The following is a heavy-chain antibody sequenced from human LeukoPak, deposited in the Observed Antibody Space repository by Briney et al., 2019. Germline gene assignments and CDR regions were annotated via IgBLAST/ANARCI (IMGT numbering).Heavy chain of an antibody. CDR3: ARDRIQLYDNWFDP. V-gene: IGHV1-18*01. CDR2: ISAYNGNT. CDR1: GYTFTSYG. D-gene: IGHD5-18*01. Sequence: ASVKVSCKASGYTFTSYGISWMRQAPGQGLEWMGWISAYNGNTNYAQKFQGRVTMTTDTSTSTAYMELRSLRSDDTAVYYCARDRIQLYDNWFDPWGQGTLVTVSS. J-gene: IGHJ5*02.